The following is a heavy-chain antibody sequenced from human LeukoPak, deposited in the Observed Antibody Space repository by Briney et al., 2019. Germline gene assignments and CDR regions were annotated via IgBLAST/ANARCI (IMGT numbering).Heavy chain of an antibody. CDR3: AKDATSGDYGSGSYDY. CDR2: ISWNSGSI. D-gene: IGHD3-10*01. CDR1: GFTFDDYA. J-gene: IGHJ4*02. V-gene: IGHV3-9*01. Sequence: GGSLRLSCAASGFTFDDYAMHWVRQAPGKGLEGVSGISWNSGSIGYADSVKGRFTISRDNPKHSLYLQMNSLRAEDTALYYCAKDATSGDYGSGSYDYWGQGTLVTVSS.